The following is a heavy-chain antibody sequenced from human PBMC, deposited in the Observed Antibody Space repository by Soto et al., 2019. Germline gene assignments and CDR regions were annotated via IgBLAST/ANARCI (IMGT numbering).Heavy chain of an antibody. D-gene: IGHD3-10*01. J-gene: IGHJ3*02. Sequence: GGSLRLSCAASGFTFSDYYMSWIRQAPGKGLEWVSYISSSGSTIYYADSVKGRFTISRDNAKNSLYLQMNSLRAEDTAVYYCARAYESMVRGVSDAFDIWGQGTMVTVSS. CDR1: GFTFSDYY. CDR2: ISSSGSTI. V-gene: IGHV3-11*01. CDR3: ARAYESMVRGVSDAFDI.